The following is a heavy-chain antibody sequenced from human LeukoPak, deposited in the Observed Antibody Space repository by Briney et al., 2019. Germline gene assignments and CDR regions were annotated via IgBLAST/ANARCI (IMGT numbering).Heavy chain of an antibody. J-gene: IGHJ4*02. CDR1: GFSFSTYA. D-gene: IGHD1-26*01. CDR3: ARKILSGSTGGSFDY. CDR2: ISGSGGAT. V-gene: IGHV3-23*01. Sequence: GGSLRLSCSASGFSFSTYAMTWVRQAPGKGLEWVAGISGSGGATSNADSVKGRFTISRDNAKNSLYLQMNSLRAEDTAVYYCARKILSGSTGGSFDYWGQGTLVTVSS.